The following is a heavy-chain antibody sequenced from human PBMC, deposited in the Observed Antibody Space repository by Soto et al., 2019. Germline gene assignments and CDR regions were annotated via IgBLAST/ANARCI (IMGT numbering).Heavy chain of an antibody. CDR3: ARDRPSYSSSWYERARYYYYYGMDV. J-gene: IGHJ6*02. CDR2: LSYSGST. V-gene: IGHV4-59*01. D-gene: IGHD6-13*01. Sequence: SETLSLTCTVSGGSISSYYWSWTRQPPGEGMEWIGHLSYSGSTNSNPSLQSRVTISVDTSKNQFSLKLSSVTAADTAVYYCARDRPSYSSSWYERARYYYYYGMDVWGEGTTVTVS. CDR1: GGSISSYY.